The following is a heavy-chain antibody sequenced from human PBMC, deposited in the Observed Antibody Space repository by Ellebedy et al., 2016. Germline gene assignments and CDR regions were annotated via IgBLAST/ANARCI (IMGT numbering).Heavy chain of an antibody. V-gene: IGHV3-23*01. CDR1: GFTFSNYA. J-gene: IGHJ4*02. CDR2: ITDTDGTT. CDR3: ASSFCAGDCSRDVDHY. D-gene: IGHD2-21*02. Sequence: GGSLRLSXAASGFTFSNYAMSWVRQVPGKGLEWLSGITDTDGTTYYAPSVRGRSTISRDNSKNTLYLQMNSLRAEDTAVYFCASSFCAGDCSRDVDHYWGQGTPVTVSS.